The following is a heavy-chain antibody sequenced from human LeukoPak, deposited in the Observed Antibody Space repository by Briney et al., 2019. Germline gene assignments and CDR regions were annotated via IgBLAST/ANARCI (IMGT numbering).Heavy chain of an antibody. V-gene: IGHV3-7*01. D-gene: IGHD6-19*01. CDR1: GFMFSTYW. Sequence: PGGSLRLSCAASGFMFSTYWMSWVRRAPGKGLERVTNMNQDGSEKYYVDSVKGRFTISRDNAKNSLFLQMHSLRAEDTAVYYCARDPPGTAVAGYDYWGQGTLVTVSS. J-gene: IGHJ4*02. CDR2: MNQDGSEK. CDR3: ARDPPGTAVAGYDY.